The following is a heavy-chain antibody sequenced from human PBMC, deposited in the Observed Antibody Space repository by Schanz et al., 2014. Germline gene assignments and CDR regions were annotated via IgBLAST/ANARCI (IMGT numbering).Heavy chain of an antibody. CDR1: GFTFFGSFA. V-gene: IGHV3-21*02. CDR2: ISSSGSSI. D-gene: IGHD3-10*01. Sequence: EVQLVESGGGLVKPGGSLRLSCVASGFTFFGSFAMSWVRQAPGKGLEWVSSISSSGSSIYYADLAGGRFTISRDNATTSLYLQLSSLRSEDSGVYFCAQTRGTIMVPIANWGQGVRVIVSS. J-gene: IGHJ4*02. CDR3: AQTRGTIMVPIAN.